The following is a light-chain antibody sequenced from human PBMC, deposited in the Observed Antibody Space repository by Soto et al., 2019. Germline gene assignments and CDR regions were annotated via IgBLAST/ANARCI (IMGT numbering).Light chain of an antibody. CDR2: DAS. CDR3: QQYNNWPPT. J-gene: IGKJ1*01. V-gene: IGKV1-5*01. Sequence: DSQMTQSPSTLPASVGDRVTISCRASQTISSWLAWYQQKPGKAPDLLIDDASRLAGGVPSRFSGSESGTEFTLTISSLQSEDFAVYYCQQYNNWPPTFGQGTKVDIK. CDR1: QTISSW.